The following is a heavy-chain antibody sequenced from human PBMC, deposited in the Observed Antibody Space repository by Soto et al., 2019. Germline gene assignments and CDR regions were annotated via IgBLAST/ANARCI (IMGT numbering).Heavy chain of an antibody. D-gene: IGHD2-15*01. CDR1: GFTFSSYA. CDR3: ASQYCSGGSCYFYYFDY. V-gene: IGHV3-30-3*01. Sequence: GGSLRLSCAASGFTFSSYAMHWVRQAPGKGLEWVAVISYDGSNKYYADSVKGRFTISRDNSKNTLYLQMNSLRAEDTAVYYCASQYCSGGSCYFYYFDYWGQGTLVTVSS. J-gene: IGHJ4*02. CDR2: ISYDGSNK.